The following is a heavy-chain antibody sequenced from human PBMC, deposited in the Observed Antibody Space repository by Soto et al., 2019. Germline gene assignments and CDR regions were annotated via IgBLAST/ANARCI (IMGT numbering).Heavy chain of an antibody. Sequence: PSETRSLTCAVYGGSFSGYYGGWIRQPPGKGLEWVGEINHSGSTNDNRSLKSGATISVDTAKNQCSVRLSSVAAADTAVYYCARVGYYSGSGRPNGYWGQGTLVTVSS. CDR1: GGSFSGYY. CDR3: ARVGYYSGSGRPNGY. D-gene: IGHD3-10*01. V-gene: IGHV4-34*04. J-gene: IGHJ4*02. CDR2: INHSGST.